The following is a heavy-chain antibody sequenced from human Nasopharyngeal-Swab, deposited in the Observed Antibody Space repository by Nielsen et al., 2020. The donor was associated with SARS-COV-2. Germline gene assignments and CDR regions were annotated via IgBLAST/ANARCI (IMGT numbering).Heavy chain of an antibody. CDR1: GGTFSSYA. V-gene: IGHV1-69*04. CDR2: IIPILGIA. Sequence: SVKVSCKASGGTFSSYAISWERQAPGQGLEWMGRIIPILGIANYAQKFQGRVTITADKSTSTAYMELSSLRSEDTAVYYCARNDIAVAGTAWFDPWGQGTLVTVSS. CDR3: ARNDIAVAGTAWFDP. D-gene: IGHD6-19*01. J-gene: IGHJ5*02.